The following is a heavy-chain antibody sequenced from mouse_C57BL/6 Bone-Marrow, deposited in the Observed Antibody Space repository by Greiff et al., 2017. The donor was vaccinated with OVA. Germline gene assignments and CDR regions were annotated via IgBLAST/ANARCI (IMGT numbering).Heavy chain of an antibody. D-gene: IGHD2-4*01. CDR1: GYTFTSYW. Sequence: EVQLQQSGTVLARPGASVKMSCKTSGYTFTSYWMHWVKQRPGPGLEWIGAIYPGNSDTSYNQKFKGKAKLTAVTSASTAYMELSSLTNEDSAVYYCTKEIYYDYGPFAYWGQGTLVTVSA. CDR3: TKEIYYDYGPFAY. J-gene: IGHJ3*01. V-gene: IGHV1-5*01. CDR2: IYPGNSDT.